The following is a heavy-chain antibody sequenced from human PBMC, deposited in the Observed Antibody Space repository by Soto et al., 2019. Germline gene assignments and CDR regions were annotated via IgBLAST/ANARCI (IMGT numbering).Heavy chain of an antibody. CDR1: GFTFSNAW. V-gene: IGHV3-15*01. J-gene: IGHJ6*02. Sequence: GGSLRLSCAASGFTFSNAWMSWVRQAPGKGLEWVGRIKSKTDGGTTDYAAPVKGRFTISRDDSKNTLYLQMNSLKTEDTAVYYCTAGGLWFGELPLGMDVWGQGTTVTVSS. CDR2: IKSKTDGGTT. CDR3: TAGGLWFGELPLGMDV. D-gene: IGHD3-10*01.